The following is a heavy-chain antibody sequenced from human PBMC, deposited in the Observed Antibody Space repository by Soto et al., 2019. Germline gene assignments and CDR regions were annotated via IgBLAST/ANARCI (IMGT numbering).Heavy chain of an antibody. CDR2: IYYDGSGS. CDR3: VRDDCSGGTCYGGY. D-gene: IGHD2-15*01. CDR1: GFTFRDYG. V-gene: IGHV3-33*01. Sequence: QVQLVESGGGMVQPGGSLRLSCEASGFTFRDYGFHWVRQAPGKGLEWVAVIYYDGSGSDYEDSVRGRFIFSRDISTNTLYLQMNSLRAEDTAVYYCVRDDCSGGTCYGGYWGQGTLVTVSS. J-gene: IGHJ4*02.